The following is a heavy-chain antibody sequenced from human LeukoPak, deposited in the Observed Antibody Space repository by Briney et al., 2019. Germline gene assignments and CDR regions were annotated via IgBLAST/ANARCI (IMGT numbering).Heavy chain of an antibody. J-gene: IGHJ4*02. D-gene: IGHD5-24*01. CDR2: MSSRGNTI. CDR1: GFTSSEHF. CDR3: ARGGRWLQWYYFDY. Sequence: GGSLRLSCTASGFTSSEHFMTWIRLAPGKGLECVSYMSSRGNTIYYADSVKGRFTISRDNAKSSLYLQMNNLGAEDTAVYYCARGGRWLQWYYFDYWGQGTVVTVSA. V-gene: IGHV3-11*01.